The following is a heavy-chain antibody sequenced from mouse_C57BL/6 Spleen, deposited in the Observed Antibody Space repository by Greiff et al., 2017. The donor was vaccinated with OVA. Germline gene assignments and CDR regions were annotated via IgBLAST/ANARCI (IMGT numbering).Heavy chain of an antibody. D-gene: IGHD2-4*01. V-gene: IGHV1-74*01. CDR3: ATYDYDEGYYFDY. Sequence: VQLQQPGAELVKPGASVKVSCKASGYTFTSYWMHWVKQRPGQGLAWIGRIHPPDSDTTNNQKFKGKATLTVDKSSSTAYMQLSSLTSEDSAVYYCATYDYDEGYYFDYWGQGTTLTVSS. CDR1: GYTFTSYW. J-gene: IGHJ2*01. CDR2: IHPPDSDT.